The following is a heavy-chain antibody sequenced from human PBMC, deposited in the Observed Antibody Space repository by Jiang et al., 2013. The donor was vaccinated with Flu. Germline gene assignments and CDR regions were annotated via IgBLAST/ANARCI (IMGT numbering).Heavy chain of an antibody. CDR3: ARIYYYDMDGFDI. CDR1: GFSPTTRGMC. D-gene: IGHD3-22*01. CDR2: IDWVDAK. Sequence: KPTQTLTLTCTFSGFSPTTRGMCVSWIRQSPGKALEWLALIDWVDAKYYSTSLRTRLTVSKDTSTNQVVLTMTNMDPVDTATYYCARIYYYDMDGFDIWGQGTMVTVSS. V-gene: IGHV2-70*01. J-gene: IGHJ3*02.